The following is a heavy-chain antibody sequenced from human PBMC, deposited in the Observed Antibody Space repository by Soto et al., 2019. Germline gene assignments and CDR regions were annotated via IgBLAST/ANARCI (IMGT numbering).Heavy chain of an antibody. J-gene: IGHJ6*01. Sequence: PGEALNICCKVAGYTFSDGFIVLVRQLRGEVRWWMWIIYPVDSYTRYSPSFQGHVTITVDKSTSTAYLQWNTLKASDTAMYYCARHISNLPSYYYDMDVWGQGHPVTLSS. CDR2: IYPVDSYT. CDR1: GYTFSDGF. V-gene: IGHV5-51*01. D-gene: IGHD4-4*01. CDR3: ARHISNLPSYYYDMDV.